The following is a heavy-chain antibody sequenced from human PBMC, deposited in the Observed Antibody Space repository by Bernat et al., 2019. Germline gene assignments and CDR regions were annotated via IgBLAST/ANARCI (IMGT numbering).Heavy chain of an antibody. CDR2: ISGSGVST. D-gene: IGHD6-13*01. J-gene: IGHJ4*02. CDR1: GFTFSTYA. CDR3: AKGSTAAVGLFDY. V-gene: IGHV3-23*04. Sequence: VQLVESGGGVVQPGRSLRLSCAASGFTFSTYAMSWVRQAPGKGLEWVSTISGSGVSTYYAGSVKGRFTISRDNSKNMLYLQMNSLRAEDTALYYCAKGSTAAVGLFDYWGQGTLVTVSS.